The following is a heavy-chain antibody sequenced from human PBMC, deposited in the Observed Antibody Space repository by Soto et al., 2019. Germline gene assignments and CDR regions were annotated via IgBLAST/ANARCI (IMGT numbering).Heavy chain of an antibody. D-gene: IGHD3-10*01. V-gene: IGHV3-23*01. CDR1: GFTFNNYA. Sequence: EVQLLESGGGLVQPGGSLRLSCAASGFTFNNYAMTWVHQAPGKGLEWVSAISGGGDTTSYADSVKGRFTVSRDGSKNTLYLQMSSQRAEDTALYYCAKGRGGSGSLTPRVDFWGQGTLVTVSS. J-gene: IGHJ4*02. CDR3: AKGRGGSGSLTPRVDF. CDR2: ISGGGDTT.